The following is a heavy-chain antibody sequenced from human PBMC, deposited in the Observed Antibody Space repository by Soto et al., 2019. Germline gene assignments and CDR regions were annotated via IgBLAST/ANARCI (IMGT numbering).Heavy chain of an antibody. V-gene: IGHV3-23*01. Sequence: GWSLRLSCAASGFTFSSYAMSWVRQAPGKGLEWVSAISGSGGSTYYADSVKGRFTISRDNSKDTLYLQMNSLRAEDTAVDYCATGGLGHLGYWGQGTLVTVSS. CDR1: GFTFSSYA. D-gene: IGHD3-3*02. CDR3: ATGGLGHLGY. CDR2: ISGSGGST. J-gene: IGHJ1*01.